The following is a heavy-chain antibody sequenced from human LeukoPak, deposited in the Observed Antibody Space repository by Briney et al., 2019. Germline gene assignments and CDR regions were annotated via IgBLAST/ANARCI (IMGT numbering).Heavy chain of an antibody. CDR3: ASGISATGSYYYYMDV. Sequence: GASVKVSCKASGYTFTGYYMHWVRQAPGQGLEWTGWINPNSGGTNYAQKFQGRLTMTRDTSISTAYMDLSTLRSDDTAVYYCASGISATGSYYYYMDVWGKGTTVTVSS. V-gene: IGHV1-2*02. CDR2: INPNSGGT. CDR1: GYTFTGYY. J-gene: IGHJ6*03. D-gene: IGHD6-13*01.